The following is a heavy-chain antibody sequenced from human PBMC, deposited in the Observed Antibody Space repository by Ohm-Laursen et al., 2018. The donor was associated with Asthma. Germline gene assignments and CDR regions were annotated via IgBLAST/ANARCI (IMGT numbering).Heavy chain of an antibody. CDR3: ARIGPEWELPGREYSLHH. D-gene: IGHD1-26*01. CDR2: ISTASTFI. V-gene: IGHV3-21*01. CDR1: GYTFSRYS. Sequence: SLRLSCSAIGYTFSRYSIHWVRQVPGKGLEWVASISTASTFIYYADSVWGRFTTSRDNAKNSVYLQMNSLRAEDTALYYCARIGPEWELPGREYSLHHWGQGTQVTVSS. J-gene: IGHJ1*01.